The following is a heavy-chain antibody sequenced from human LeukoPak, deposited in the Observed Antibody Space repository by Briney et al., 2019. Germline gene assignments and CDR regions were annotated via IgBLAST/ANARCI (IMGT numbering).Heavy chain of an antibody. Sequence: TSETLSLTCAVYGGSFSGYYWSWIRQPPGKGMEWIGEINHSGSTNYNPSLKSRVTISVDTSKNQFSLKLSSVTAADTAVYYCARGVVVVAATIWFDPWGQGTLVTVSS. CDR1: GGSFSGYY. D-gene: IGHD2-15*01. J-gene: IGHJ5*02. V-gene: IGHV4-34*01. CDR2: INHSGST. CDR3: ARGVVVVAATIWFDP.